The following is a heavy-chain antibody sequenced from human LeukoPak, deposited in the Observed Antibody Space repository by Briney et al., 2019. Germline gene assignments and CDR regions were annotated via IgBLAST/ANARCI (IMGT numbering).Heavy chain of an antibody. CDR3: ARGPLGGSTSCYD. CDR2: ISSSSSTI. Sequence: GGSLRLSCAASGFTFSSYSMNWVRQAPGKGLEWVSYISSSSSTIYYADSVKGRFTISRDNAKNSLYLQMNSLRAEDTAVYYCARGPLGGSTSCYDWGQGTLVTVSS. V-gene: IGHV3-48*04. CDR1: GFTFSSYS. D-gene: IGHD2-2*01. J-gene: IGHJ4*02.